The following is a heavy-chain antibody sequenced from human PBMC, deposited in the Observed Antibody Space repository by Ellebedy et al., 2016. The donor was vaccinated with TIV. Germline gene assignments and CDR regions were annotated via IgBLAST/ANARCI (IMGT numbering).Heavy chain of an antibody. V-gene: IGHV3-53*01. CDR1: GFTFSSNY. Sequence: GESLKISCAVSGFTFSSNYMSWVRQAPGRGLEWVFVIYAGGTTDYVASVKGRFSISRDTSKNTLFLQMNSLRADDTAIYYCAVGRPNYGDFPSWGQGTLVTVSS. CDR2: IYAGGTT. D-gene: IGHD4-17*01. CDR3: AVGRPNYGDFPS. J-gene: IGHJ5*02.